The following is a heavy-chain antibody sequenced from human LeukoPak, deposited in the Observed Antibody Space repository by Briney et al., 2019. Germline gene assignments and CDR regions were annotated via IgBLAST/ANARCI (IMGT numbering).Heavy chain of an antibody. J-gene: IGHJ3*01. Sequence: GESLKISCKGSGYSFTDYWIGWVRQMPGKGLQWMAVIYPDDSDIRYSPSFQGQVTISADKSIITAYLQWSSLKASDTAMYYCARHGRGSRSPNAFDFWGQGTMVTVSS. CDR2: IYPDDSDI. V-gene: IGHV5-51*01. D-gene: IGHD3-10*01. CDR1: GYSFTDYW. CDR3: ARHGRGSRSPNAFDF.